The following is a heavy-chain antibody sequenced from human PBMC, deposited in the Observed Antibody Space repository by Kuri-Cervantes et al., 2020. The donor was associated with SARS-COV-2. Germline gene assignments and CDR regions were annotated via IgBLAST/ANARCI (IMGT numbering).Heavy chain of an antibody. CDR1: GGSFSGYY. V-gene: IGHV4-34*01. CDR2: INHSGST. Sequence: GSLRLSCDVYGGSFSGYYWSWIRQPPGKGLEWIGEINHSGSTNYNPSLNSRVTISVDTSKNQFSLKLRSVTAADTAVYYCARISAVPAAKRTYYFDYWGQGTLVTVSS. D-gene: IGHD2-2*01. CDR3: ARISAVPAAKRTYYFDY. J-gene: IGHJ4*02.